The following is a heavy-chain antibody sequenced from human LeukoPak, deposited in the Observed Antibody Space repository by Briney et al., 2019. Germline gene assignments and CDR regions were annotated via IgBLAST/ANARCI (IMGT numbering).Heavy chain of an antibody. D-gene: IGHD3-22*01. V-gene: IGHV3-53*01. CDR3: ARIDSSGYNIDY. J-gene: IGHJ4*02. CDR1: GFPFSSYA. CDR2: IYSGGST. Sequence: GGSLRLSCSASGFPFSSYAMHWVRQAPGKGLEWVSVIYSGGSTYYADSVKGRFTISRDNSKNTLYLQMNSLRAEDTAVYYCARIDSSGYNIDYWGQGTLVTVSS.